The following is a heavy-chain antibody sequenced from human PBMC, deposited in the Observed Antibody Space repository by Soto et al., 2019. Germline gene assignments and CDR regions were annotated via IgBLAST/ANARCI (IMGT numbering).Heavy chain of an antibody. Sequence: QITLKESGPTLVKPTQTLTLTCTFSGFSLSTSGVGVGWIRQPPGKALEWLALIYWDDDKRYSPSLRSRLTITQDTSKNQVVLTMTNLDPVDTATYYCAHLAAAGNHDYWGQGTLVTVSS. CDR1: GFSLSTSGVG. D-gene: IGHD6-13*01. CDR2: IYWDDDK. CDR3: AHLAAAGNHDY. J-gene: IGHJ4*02. V-gene: IGHV2-5*02.